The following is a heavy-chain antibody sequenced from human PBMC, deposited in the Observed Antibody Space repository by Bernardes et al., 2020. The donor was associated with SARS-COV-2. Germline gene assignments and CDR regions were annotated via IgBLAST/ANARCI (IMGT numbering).Heavy chain of an antibody. J-gene: IGHJ4*02. CDR1: GFTFSSYG. Sequence: GGSLRLSCAASGFTFSSYGMHWVRQAPGKGLEWVAVISYDGGEKLYADSVKGRFTISRDNSKNTLYLQMNSLRAEDTAVYYCARDRGYSYGFDYWGQGTLVTVSS. D-gene: IGHD5-18*01. V-gene: IGHV3-30*03. CDR2: ISYDGGEK. CDR3: ARDRGYSYGFDY.